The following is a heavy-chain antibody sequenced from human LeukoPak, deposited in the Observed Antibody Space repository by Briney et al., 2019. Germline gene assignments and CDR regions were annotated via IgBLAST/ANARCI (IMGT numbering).Heavy chain of an antibody. CDR3: ARDRPDYYMDV. CDR2: IYHSGST. Sequence: SETLSLTCTVSGGSISSYYWSWIRQPPGKGLEWIGYIYHSGSTNYNPSLKSRVTISVDTSKNQFSLKLSSVTAADTAVYYCARDRPDYYMDVWGKGTTVTVSS. V-gene: IGHV4-59*01. CDR1: GGSISSYY. J-gene: IGHJ6*03.